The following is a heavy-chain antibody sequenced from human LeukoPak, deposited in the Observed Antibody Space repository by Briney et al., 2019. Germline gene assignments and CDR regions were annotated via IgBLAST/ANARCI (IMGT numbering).Heavy chain of an antibody. CDR3: ARVNLRGSNYNWFDR. Sequence: TPVINTANYAQTFQGRVSIYADKSTTTVYMDLSGLRPDDTAVYYCARVNLRGSNYNWFDRWGQGTLVTVAS. V-gene: IGHV1-69*06. J-gene: IGHJ5*02. CDR2: TPVINTA. D-gene: IGHD1-26*01.